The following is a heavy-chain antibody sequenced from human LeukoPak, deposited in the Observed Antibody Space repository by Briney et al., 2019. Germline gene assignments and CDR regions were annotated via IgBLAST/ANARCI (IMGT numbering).Heavy chain of an antibody. J-gene: IGHJ2*01. V-gene: IGHV3-13*01. CDR1: GFTFSSYD. D-gene: IGHD6-13*01. CDR2: IGTAGEI. Sequence: GGSLRLSCAASGFTFSSYDIHWVRHATGKGLEWVSGIGTAGEIYYPGSVKGRFTISRENAKNSLYLQMNSLRAGDTAVYYCARAAYSSTWYSRYFDLWGRGTLVTVSS. CDR3: ARAAYSSTWYSRYFDL.